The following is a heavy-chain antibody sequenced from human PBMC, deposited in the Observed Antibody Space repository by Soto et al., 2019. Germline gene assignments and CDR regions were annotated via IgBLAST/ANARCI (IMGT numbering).Heavy chain of an antibody. Sequence: SVKVSCKASGGTFSSYAISWVRQAPGQGLEWMGGIIPIFGTANYAQKFQGRVTITADESTSTAYMELSSLRSEDTAVYYCARSLGLAAAGMNFDYWGQGTLVTVSS. V-gene: IGHV1-69*13. CDR2: IIPIFGTA. D-gene: IGHD6-13*01. J-gene: IGHJ4*02. CDR3: ARSLGLAAAGMNFDY. CDR1: GGTFSSYA.